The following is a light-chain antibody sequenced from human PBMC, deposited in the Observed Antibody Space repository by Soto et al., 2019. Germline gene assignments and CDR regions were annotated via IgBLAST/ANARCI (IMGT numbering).Light chain of an antibody. V-gene: IGLV2-14*01. CDR1: SSDVGGYNY. CDR3: SSYTGSSTDV. CDR2: DVT. Sequence: QSALTQPASVSGSPGQSIAMSCTGTSSDVGGYNYVSWYQQHPGKAPKLIIYDVTSRPSGVSNRFSGSKSGNTASLTISGLQAEDEADYYCSSYTGSSTDVFGTGTKVNVL. J-gene: IGLJ1*01.